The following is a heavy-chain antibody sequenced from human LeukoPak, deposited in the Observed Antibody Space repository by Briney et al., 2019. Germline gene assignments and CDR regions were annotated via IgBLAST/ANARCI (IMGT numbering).Heavy chain of an antibody. Sequence: GGSLRLSCAASGFTFSTYIMNRVRQAPGKGLEWVSYISSSSGPIYYAASVKGRFTISRDNAKNSLYLQMNSLRAEDTGVYYCARQEPGFDIWGQGTMVNVSS. CDR3: ARQEPGFDI. J-gene: IGHJ3*02. CDR1: GFTFSTYI. D-gene: IGHD1-14*01. V-gene: IGHV3-48*01. CDR2: ISSSSGPI.